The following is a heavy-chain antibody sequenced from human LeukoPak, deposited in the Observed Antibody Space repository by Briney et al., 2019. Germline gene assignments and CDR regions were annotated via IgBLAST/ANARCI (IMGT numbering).Heavy chain of an antibody. CDR1: DNAFSSGYY. CDR3: ARGEWSGSYFNRWYYFDY. V-gene: IGHV4-38-2*02. J-gene: IGHJ4*02. Sequence: PSETLTFTCTVSDNAFSSGYYWGWIRQPPGEGLEWVGSIHHSGSTYYNRSLKSRVTISVDTSKNQFSLKLSSVTAADTAVYYCARGEWSGSYFNRWYYFDYWGQGTLVTVSS. D-gene: IGHD1-26*01. CDR2: IHHSGST.